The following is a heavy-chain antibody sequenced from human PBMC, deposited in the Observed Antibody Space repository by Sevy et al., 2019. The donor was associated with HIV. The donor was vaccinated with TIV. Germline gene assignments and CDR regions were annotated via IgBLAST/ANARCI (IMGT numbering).Heavy chain of an antibody. D-gene: IGHD1-7*01. V-gene: IGHV3-7*01. CDR2: INQDGSEK. J-gene: IGHJ4*02. CDR1: GFTFSNYW. Sequence: GGSLRLSCAASGFTFSNYWMSWVRQAPGKGLECVANINQDGSEKYYLDSVKGRFIVSRDNAKNSLYLQMNSLRAEDXXXXXXXXXXXTGSKPDYFDSWGQGTLVTVSS. CDR3: XXXXXTGSKPDYFDS.